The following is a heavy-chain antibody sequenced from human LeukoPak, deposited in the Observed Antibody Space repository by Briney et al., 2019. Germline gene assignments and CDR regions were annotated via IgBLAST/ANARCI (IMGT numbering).Heavy chain of an antibody. V-gene: IGHV4-38-2*02. CDR3: AAGGSSGYMPLGAFDI. CDR1: GYSTTRGSY. J-gene: IGHJ3*02. Sequence: SETLSLTRTVSGYSTTRGSYWGWIRQPPGKGLEWIANIYHSGSTYYNPSLKSRVTISVDTSKNQFSLKLSSVTAADTAVYYCAAGGSSGYMPLGAFDIWGQGTMVTVSS. CDR2: IYHSGST. D-gene: IGHD3-22*01.